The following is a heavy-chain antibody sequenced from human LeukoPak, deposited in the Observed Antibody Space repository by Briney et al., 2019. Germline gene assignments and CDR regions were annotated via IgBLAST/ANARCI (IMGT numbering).Heavy chain of an antibody. CDR3: ATRDGGHKVYNF. CDR2: IFPGDSDT. Sequence: GESLKISCKGSGYIFSSYWIGWVRQMPGKGLEWMGIIFPGDSDTRYSPSFQGQVTVSVDKSISTVYLQWNSLKASDTAMHYCATRDGGHKVYNFWGQGTLVTVSS. J-gene: IGHJ4*02. V-gene: IGHV5-51*01. CDR1: GYIFSSYW. D-gene: IGHD4-23*01.